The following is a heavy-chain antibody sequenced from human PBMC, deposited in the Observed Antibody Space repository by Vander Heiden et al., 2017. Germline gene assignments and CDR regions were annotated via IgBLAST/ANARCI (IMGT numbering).Heavy chain of an antibody. D-gene: IGHD6-13*01. V-gene: IGHV3-21*01. CDR3: DAADY. CDR1: GLTFSTYN. CDR2: ISRDGTAI. J-gene: IGHJ4*02. Sequence: EVQLVASGGGMVKPGGSLRLSCAASGLTFSTYNMNWARQAPGKGLEWVSTISRDGTAIYYADSVKGRFTIARDNAKNSLYLQMSSLRAEDTAVYYCDAADYWGQGTLVTVSS.